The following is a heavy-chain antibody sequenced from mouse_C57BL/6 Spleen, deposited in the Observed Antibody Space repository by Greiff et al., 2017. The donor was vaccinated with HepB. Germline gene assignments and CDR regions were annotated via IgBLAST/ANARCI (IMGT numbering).Heavy chain of an antibody. CDR1: GFTFSDYG. V-gene: IGHV5-17*01. J-gene: IGHJ2*01. Sequence: VQLKESGGGLVKPGGSLKLSCAASGFTFSDYGMHWVRQAPEQGLEWVAYISSGSSTIYYADTVKGRFTISRDNAKNTLFLQMTSLRSEDTAMYYCAKGHNYFDYWGQGTTLTVSS. CDR3: AKGHNYFDY. D-gene: IGHD3-1*01. CDR2: ISSGSSTI.